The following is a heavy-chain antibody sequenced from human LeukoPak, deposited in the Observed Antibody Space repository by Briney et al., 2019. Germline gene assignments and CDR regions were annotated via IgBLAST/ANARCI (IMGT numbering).Heavy chain of an antibody. V-gene: IGHV4-38-2*02. CDR1: GYSISSGYY. D-gene: IGHD6-19*01. CDR2: LYYRGST. Sequence: SETLSLTCAVSGYSISSGYYWGWIRQPPGKGLEWIGYLYYRGSTTYNPSLKSRVTISIDTSKNQFSLKLSSVTAADTAVYYCARDLRVGGSSGWYAFDVWGQGTMVTVSS. CDR3: ARDLRVGGSSGWYAFDV. J-gene: IGHJ3*01.